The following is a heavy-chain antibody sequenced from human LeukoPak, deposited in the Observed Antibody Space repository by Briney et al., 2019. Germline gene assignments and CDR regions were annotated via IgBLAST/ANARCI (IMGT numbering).Heavy chain of an antibody. D-gene: IGHD6-13*01. J-gene: IGHJ3*02. CDR3: AKTSSSWHNDAFDI. V-gene: IGHV3-9*03. CDR1: GFTFDDYA. Sequence: GGSLRLSCAASGFTFDDYAMHWVRQAPGKGLEWVSGISWNSGSIGYADSVKGRFTISRDNAKNSLYLQMNSLRAEDMALYYCAKTSSSWHNDAFDIWGQGTMVTVSS. CDR2: ISWNSGSI.